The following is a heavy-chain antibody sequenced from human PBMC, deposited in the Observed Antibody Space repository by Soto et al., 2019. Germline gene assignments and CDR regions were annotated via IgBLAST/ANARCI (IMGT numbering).Heavy chain of an antibody. CDR1: GGTFSSYA. CDR3: ARGEVGAVAGILNWFDP. CDR2: IIPIFGTA. D-gene: IGHD6-19*01. J-gene: IGHJ5*02. Sequence: QVPLVQSGAEVKKPGSSVKVSCKASGGTFSSYAISWVRQAPGQGLEWMGGIIPIFGTANYAQKFQGRVTITADESTSTAYMELSSLRSEDTAVYYCARGEVGAVAGILNWFDPWGQGTLVTVSS. V-gene: IGHV1-69*12.